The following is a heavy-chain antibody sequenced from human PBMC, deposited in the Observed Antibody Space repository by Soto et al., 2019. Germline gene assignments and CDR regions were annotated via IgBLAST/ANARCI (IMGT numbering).Heavy chain of an antibody. J-gene: IGHJ4*02. Sequence: QVKLVESGGGVVQPGRSLRLSCAASGFTFSSYAMHWVRQAPGKGLEWVAVISYDGSNKYYADSVKGRFTISRDNSKNTLYVQMNSLRAEDTAVYYCARDPMGRYYGSGSYYFDYWGQGTPVTVSS. CDR1: GFTFSSYA. CDR2: ISYDGSNK. CDR3: ARDPMGRYYGSGSYYFDY. V-gene: IGHV3-30-3*01. D-gene: IGHD3-10*01.